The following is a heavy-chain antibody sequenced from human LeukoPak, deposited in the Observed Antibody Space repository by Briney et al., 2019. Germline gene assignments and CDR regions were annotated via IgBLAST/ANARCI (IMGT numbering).Heavy chain of an antibody. D-gene: IGHD2-21*02. CDR2: ISAYTGHT. J-gene: IGHJ5*02. CDR3: ARAYCGGDCFHP. Sequence: GASVTVSCTASGYTFTSYGISWVRQAPGQGLEWMGWISAYTGHTNSAQKLQGRVTMTTDTSTSTAYMELRGLISDDTAVYYCARAYCGGDCFHPWGQGTLITVSS. V-gene: IGHV1-18*01. CDR1: GYTFTSYG.